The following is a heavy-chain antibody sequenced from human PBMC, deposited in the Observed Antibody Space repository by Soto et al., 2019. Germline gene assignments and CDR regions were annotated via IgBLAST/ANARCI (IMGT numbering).Heavy chain of an antibody. J-gene: IGHJ4*02. Sequence: SGPTLVKPTQTLTLTCTFSGFSLSTSGVGVGWIRQPPGKALEWLALIYWDDDKRYSPSLKSRLTITKDTSKNQVVLTMTNMDPVDTATYYCAHSLRCSSTSCYALPFDYWGQGTLVTVSS. CDR1: GFSLSTSGVG. V-gene: IGHV2-5*02. D-gene: IGHD2-2*01. CDR2: IYWDDDK. CDR3: AHSLRCSSTSCYALPFDY.